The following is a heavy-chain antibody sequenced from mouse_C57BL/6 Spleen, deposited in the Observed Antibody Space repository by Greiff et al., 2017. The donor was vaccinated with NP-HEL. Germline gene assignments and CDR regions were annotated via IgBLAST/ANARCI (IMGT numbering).Heavy chain of an antibody. J-gene: IGHJ2*01. Sequence: QVQLQQPGAELVRPGTSVKLSCKASGYTFTSYWMHWVKQRPGQGLEWIGVIDPSDSYTNYNQKFKGKATLTVDTSSSTAYMQLSRLTSEDSAVYDCARGDYGSSYYFDYWGKGTTLTVSS. D-gene: IGHD1-1*01. CDR2: IDPSDSYT. CDR3: ARGDYGSSYYFDY. V-gene: IGHV1-59*01. CDR1: GYTFTSYW.